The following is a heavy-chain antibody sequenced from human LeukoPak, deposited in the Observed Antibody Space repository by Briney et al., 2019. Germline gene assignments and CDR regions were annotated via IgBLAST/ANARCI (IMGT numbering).Heavy chain of an antibody. CDR1: GGSIGTYS. J-gene: IGHJ6*02. V-gene: IGHV4-59*01. CDR3: ARTPNQGYYYYGMDV. Sequence: QVQLQESGPGLVKPSETLSLTCTVSGGSIGTYSWNWIRQPPGKGLEWIGYIYYSGTTNYNPSLKSRVTISVDTSKNQFSLKLSSVTAADTAVYYCARTPNQGYYYYGMDVWGQGTTVTVSS. CDR2: IYYSGTT.